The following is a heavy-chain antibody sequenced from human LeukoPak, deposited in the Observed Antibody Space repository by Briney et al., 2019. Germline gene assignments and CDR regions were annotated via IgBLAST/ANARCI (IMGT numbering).Heavy chain of an antibody. J-gene: IGHJ4*02. V-gene: IGHV4-61*01. CDR1: GGSVSSGSYY. CDR2: IYYSGST. D-gene: IGHD3-22*01. Sequence: SETLSLTCTVSGGSVSSGSYYWSWIRQPPGKGLEWIGYIYYSGSTNYNPSLKSRVTISVDTSKNQFSLRLSSVTAADTAVYYCARDHDSSGYYDYWGQGTLVTVSP. CDR3: ARDHDSSGYYDY.